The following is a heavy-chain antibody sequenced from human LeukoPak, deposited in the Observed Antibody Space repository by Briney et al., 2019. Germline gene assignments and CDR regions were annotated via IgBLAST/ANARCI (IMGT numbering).Heavy chain of an antibody. D-gene: IGHD3-22*01. CDR1: GGSFSGYY. CDR3: ASRRDYYDSSGFEY. J-gene: IGHJ4*02. Sequence: SETLSLTCAVYGGSFSGYYWSWIRQRPGKGLEWIGEINHSGSTNYNPSLKSRVTISVDTSKNQFSLKLSSVTAADTAVYYCASRRDYYDSSGFEYWGQGTLVTVSS. V-gene: IGHV4-34*01. CDR2: INHSGST.